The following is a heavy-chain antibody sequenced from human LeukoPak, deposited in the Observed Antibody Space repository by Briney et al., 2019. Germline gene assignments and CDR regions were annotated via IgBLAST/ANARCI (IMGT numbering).Heavy chain of an antibody. CDR3: ARLLYNDILTGYSRPYYYYYMDV. Sequence: PSETLSLTCAVYGGSFSGYYWSWIRQPPGKGLEWIGEINHSGSTNCNPSLKSRVTISVDTSKNQFSLKLSSVTAADTAVYYCARLLYNDILTGYSRPYYYYYMDVWGKGTTVTISS. D-gene: IGHD3-9*01. J-gene: IGHJ6*03. CDR1: GGSFSGYY. V-gene: IGHV4-34*01. CDR2: INHSGST.